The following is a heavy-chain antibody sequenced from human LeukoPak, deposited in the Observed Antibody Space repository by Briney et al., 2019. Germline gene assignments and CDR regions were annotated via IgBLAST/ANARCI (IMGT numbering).Heavy chain of an antibody. CDR3: ARDHDYYGMDV. J-gene: IGHJ6*02. CDR2: INPSGGST. Sequence: ASVKVSCKASGYTFTSYYMHWVRQAPGQGLEWMGIINPSGGSTSYAQKFQGWVTMTRDTSISTAYMELSRLRSDDTAVYYCARDHDYYGMDVWGQGTTVTVSS. CDR1: GYTFTSYY. V-gene: IGHV1-46*01.